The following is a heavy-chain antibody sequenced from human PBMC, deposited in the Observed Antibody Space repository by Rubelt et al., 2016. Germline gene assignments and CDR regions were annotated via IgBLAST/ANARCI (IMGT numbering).Heavy chain of an antibody. CDR1: GFTFSSYE. CDR3: ASPSVVDFDY. V-gene: IGHV3-48*03. J-gene: IGHJ4*02. Sequence: EVQLVESGGGLVQPGGSLRLSCAASGFTFSSYEMTWVRQSPGKGLEWVAYISSSGNTRDYADSVKGRFTISRDNAKNPLYLQMNSLGAEDTAVYYCASPSVVDFDYWGRGTLVTVSS. CDR2: ISSSGNTR. D-gene: IGHD3-22*01.